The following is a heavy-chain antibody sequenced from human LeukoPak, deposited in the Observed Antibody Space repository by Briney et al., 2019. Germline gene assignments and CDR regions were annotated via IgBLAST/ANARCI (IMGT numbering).Heavy chain of an antibody. J-gene: IGHJ4*02. CDR3: ARAYYDFWSGYYPMEPDY. D-gene: IGHD3-3*01. CDR1: GFTFSSYS. V-gene: IGHV3-21*01. Sequence: PGGSLRLPCAASGFTFSSYSMNWVRQAPGKGLEWVSSISSSSSYIYYADSVKGRFTISRDNAKNSLYLQMNSLRAEDTAVYYCARAYYDFWSGYYPMEPDYWGQGTLVTVSS. CDR2: ISSSSSYI.